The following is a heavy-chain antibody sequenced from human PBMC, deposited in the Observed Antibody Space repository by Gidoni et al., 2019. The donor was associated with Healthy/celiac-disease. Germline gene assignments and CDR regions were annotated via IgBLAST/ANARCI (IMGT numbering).Heavy chain of an antibody. CDR2: ISWNSGSI. Sequence: EVQLVESGGGLVQPGRSLRLSCAASGFTFDDYAMHWVRQAPGKGLEWVSGISWNSGSIGYADSVKGRFTSSRDNAKNSLYLQMNSLRAEDTALYYCAKEAEYYDFWSGSLDYWGQGTLVTVSS. CDR1: GFTFDDYA. D-gene: IGHD3-3*01. V-gene: IGHV3-9*01. CDR3: AKEAEYYDFWSGSLDY. J-gene: IGHJ4*02.